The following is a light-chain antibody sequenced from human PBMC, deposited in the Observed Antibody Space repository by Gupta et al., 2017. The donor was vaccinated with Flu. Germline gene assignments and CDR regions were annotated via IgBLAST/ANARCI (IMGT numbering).Light chain of an antibody. J-gene: IGKJ5*01. Sequence: DIHQTQSPSSPSAAVGGGVTITCQASQGISNYLNWYQQKPGKAPKLLIYDASNLETGVPSRFSGSGSGTDFTFTISSLQPEDIATYYCQQYDNLPLTFGQGTRLEIK. V-gene: IGKV1-33*01. CDR1: QGISNY. CDR3: QQYDNLPLT. CDR2: DAS.